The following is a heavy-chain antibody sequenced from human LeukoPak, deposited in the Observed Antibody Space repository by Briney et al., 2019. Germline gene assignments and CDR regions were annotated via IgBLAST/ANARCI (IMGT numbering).Heavy chain of an antibody. CDR2: INGSGGST. V-gene: IGHV3-23*01. CDR1: GFTFSSYA. CDR3: ARDSADTVTSDHFDY. Sequence: GGSLRLSCAASGFTFSSYAMSWVRQAPGKGLEWVSDINGSGGSTYYADSVKGRFTISRDNSKNTLYLQMNSLRADDTAVYYCARDSADTVTSDHFDYWGQGTLVTVSS. J-gene: IGHJ4*02. D-gene: IGHD4-11*01.